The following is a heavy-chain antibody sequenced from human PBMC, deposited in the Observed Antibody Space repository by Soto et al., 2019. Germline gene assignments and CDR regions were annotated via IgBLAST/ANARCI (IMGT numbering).Heavy chain of an antibody. CDR3: AKDLSSGWQS. V-gene: IGHV3-30*18. CDR2: ISYDGSNK. D-gene: IGHD6-19*01. CDR1: GFTFSSYG. J-gene: IGHJ5*02. Sequence: QVQLVESGGGVVQPGRSLRLSCAASGFTFSSYGMHWVRQAPGKGLEWVAVISYDGSNKYYADSVKGRFTISRDNSKNTLYLQMNSLRAEDTAVYYCAKDLSSGWQSWGQGSLVTVSS.